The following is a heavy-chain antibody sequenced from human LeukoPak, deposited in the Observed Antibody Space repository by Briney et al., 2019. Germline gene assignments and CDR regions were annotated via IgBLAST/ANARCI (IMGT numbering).Heavy chain of an antibody. J-gene: IGHJ4*02. V-gene: IGHV3-30*02. CDR2: IRYDGGNK. D-gene: IGHD3-10*01. Sequence: PGGSLRLSCAASGFTFSSYGMHWVRQAPGKGLEWVAFIRYDGGNKYYADSVKGRFTISRDNSKNTLYLQMNSLRAEDTAVYYCAKNLWFGELLIDYWGQGTLVTVSS. CDR3: AKNLWFGELLIDY. CDR1: GFTFSSYG.